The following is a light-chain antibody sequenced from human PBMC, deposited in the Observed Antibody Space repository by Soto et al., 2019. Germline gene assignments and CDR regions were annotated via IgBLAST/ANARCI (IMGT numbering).Light chain of an antibody. CDR2: DAS. CDR3: QQTYSIPLT. V-gene: IGKV1-5*01. CDR1: QSINSW. J-gene: IGKJ4*01. Sequence: DVQMTQSPSTLSASVGDRVTITCRASQSINSWLAWYQQKPGKAPKFLIYDASTLQSGVPSRFSGSGSGTEFTLTISSLQPDDFATYFCQQTYSIPLTFGGGTKVDI.